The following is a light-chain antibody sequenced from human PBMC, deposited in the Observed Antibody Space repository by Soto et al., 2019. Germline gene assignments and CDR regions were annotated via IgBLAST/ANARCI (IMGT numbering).Light chain of an antibody. CDR1: QSVSSN. Sequence: TNSVATLCLNTRERATLSCRASQSVSSNLAWYQQKPGQAPRLLIYGASTRATGIPARFSGSGSGTEFTLTISSLQYEDFAIYYCPQYYTWPLWTFGQGTKVDI. CDR3: PQYYTWPLWT. J-gene: IGKJ1*01. V-gene: IGKV3-15*01. CDR2: GAS.